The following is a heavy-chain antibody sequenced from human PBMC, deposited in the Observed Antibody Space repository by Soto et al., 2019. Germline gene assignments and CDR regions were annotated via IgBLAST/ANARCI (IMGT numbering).Heavy chain of an antibody. J-gene: IGHJ4*02. V-gene: IGHV4-38-2*02. CDR1: GYSISCGYY. D-gene: IGHD3-22*01. CDR2: ISPSGST. Sequence: SETLSLTCAVSGYSISCGYYWGWIRQSPGKGLEWIGCISPSGSTYYNPSLKSRVTISVDTSKNHFSLKLSSVTAADTAVYYCTREWGPSYYYDSTGFNPEYWGQGTQVTVSS. CDR3: TREWGPSYYYDSTGFNPEY.